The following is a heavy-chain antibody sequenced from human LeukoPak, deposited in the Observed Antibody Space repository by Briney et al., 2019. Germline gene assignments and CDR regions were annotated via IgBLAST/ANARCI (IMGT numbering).Heavy chain of an antibody. D-gene: IGHD5-18*01. V-gene: IGHV4-34*01. J-gene: IGHJ5*02. CDR2: INHSGST. Sequence: SETPSLTCAVYGGSLSGYYWSWIRQPPGKGLEWIGEINHSGSTNYNPSLKSRVTISVDTSKNQFSLKLSSVTAADTAVYYCARGRYSYGDNWFDPWGQGTLVTVSS. CDR1: GGSLSGYY. CDR3: ARGRYSYGDNWFDP.